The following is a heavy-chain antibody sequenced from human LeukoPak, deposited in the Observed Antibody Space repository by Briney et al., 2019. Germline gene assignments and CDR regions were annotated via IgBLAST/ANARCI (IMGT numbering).Heavy chain of an antibody. CDR3: ARGGTAVIAPYAFDI. D-gene: IGHD4-23*01. J-gene: IGHJ3*02. CDR2: IYYSGST. V-gene: IGHV4-59*01. CDR1: GGSISSYY. Sequence: PSETLSLTCTVSGGSISSYYWSWIRQPPRKGLEWIGYIYYSGSTNCNPSVKSRVAMSVDTSKKQFSLKLSSLTAADTAVYYCARGGTAVIAPYAFDIWGQGTMVTVSS.